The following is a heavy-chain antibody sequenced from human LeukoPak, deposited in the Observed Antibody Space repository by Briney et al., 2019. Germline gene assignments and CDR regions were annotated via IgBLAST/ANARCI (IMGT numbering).Heavy chain of an antibody. D-gene: IGHD3-22*01. Sequence: ASVKVSCKASGYTFTSYGISWVRQAPGQGLEWMGWISAYNGNTNYAQKLQGRVTMTTDTSTSTDYMELRSLRSDDTAVYYRARVPISITMIVGDDAFDIWGQGTMVTVSS. CDR2: ISAYNGNT. CDR1: GYTFTSYG. CDR3: ARVPISITMIVGDDAFDI. J-gene: IGHJ3*02. V-gene: IGHV1-18*04.